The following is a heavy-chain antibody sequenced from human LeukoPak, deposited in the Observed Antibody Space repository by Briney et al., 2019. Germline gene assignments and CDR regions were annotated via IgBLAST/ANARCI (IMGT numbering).Heavy chain of an antibody. V-gene: IGHV3-9*03. D-gene: IGHD7-27*01. Sequence: GGSLRLSCAASGFTFDDYAMHWVRQAPGKGLEWVSGITWNGDNTVYADSVKGRSTISRDNARNSLYLQMNSLRAEDMAFYYCAKAAGDPYYDYWGRGTLVTVSS. CDR2: ITWNGDNT. CDR1: GFTFDDYA. CDR3: AKAAGDPYYDY. J-gene: IGHJ4*02.